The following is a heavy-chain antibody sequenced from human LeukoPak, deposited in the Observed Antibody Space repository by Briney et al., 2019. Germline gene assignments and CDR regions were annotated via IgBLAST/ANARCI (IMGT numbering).Heavy chain of an antibody. Sequence: QSGGSLRLSCAASGFTFDDYAMHWVRQAPGKGLEWVSGISWNSGSIGYADSVKGRFTISRDNAKNSPYLQMNSLRAEDTALYYCAKDMQLIPSYYFDYWGQGTLVNVSS. CDR1: GFTFDDYA. J-gene: IGHJ4*02. D-gene: IGHD6-13*01. CDR2: ISWNSGSI. V-gene: IGHV3-9*01. CDR3: AKDMQLIPSYYFDY.